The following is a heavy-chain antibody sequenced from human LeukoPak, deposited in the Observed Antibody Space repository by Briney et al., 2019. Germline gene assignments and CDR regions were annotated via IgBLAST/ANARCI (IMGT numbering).Heavy chain of an antibody. CDR2: INPNIGDT. Sequence: ASVKVSCKASGDTFTGYHMRWVRQAPGQGLEWMGGINPNIGDTNYAQKFQGRVTITRDTSISTAYMELSRLRSDDTAVYYCAIGYCCSTSCLFANSGQGKLGTVSS. V-gene: IGHV1-2*02. CDR1: GDTFTGYH. D-gene: IGHD2-2*01. CDR3: AIGYCCSTSCLFAN. J-gene: IGHJ4*02.